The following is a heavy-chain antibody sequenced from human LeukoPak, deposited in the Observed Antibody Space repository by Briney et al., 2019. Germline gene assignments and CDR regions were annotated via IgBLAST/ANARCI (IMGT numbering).Heavy chain of an antibody. CDR1: GFTFSSYG. CDR2: IRYDGSNK. J-gene: IGHJ3*02. Sequence: GGSLRLSCAASGFTFSSYGMHWVRQAPGKGLEWVAFIRYDGSNKYYADSVRGRFTISRDNSKNTLYLQMNSLRAEDTAVYYCAKDHYDFWSGSRLGAFDIWGQGTMVTVSS. D-gene: IGHD3-3*01. CDR3: AKDHYDFWSGSRLGAFDI. V-gene: IGHV3-30*02.